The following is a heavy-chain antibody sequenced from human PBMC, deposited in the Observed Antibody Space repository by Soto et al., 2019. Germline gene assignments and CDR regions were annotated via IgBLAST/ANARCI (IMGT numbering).Heavy chain of an antibody. J-gene: IGHJ3*02. CDR1: GFTFSSYA. Sequence: EVQLLESGGGLVQPGGSLRLSCAASGFTFSSYAMSWVRQAPGKGLEWVSAISGSGGSTYYADSVKGRFTISRDNSKNALYLQMSSLRGEDTAVYYCAKGGSGLLRFDAFDIWGQGTMVTVSS. D-gene: IGHD1-26*01. V-gene: IGHV3-23*01. CDR3: AKGGSGLLRFDAFDI. CDR2: ISGSGGST.